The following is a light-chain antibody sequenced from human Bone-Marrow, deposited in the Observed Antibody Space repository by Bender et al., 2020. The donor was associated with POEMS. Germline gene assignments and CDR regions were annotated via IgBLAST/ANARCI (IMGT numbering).Light chain of an antibody. CDR1: QLGDQY. CDR3: GTWDSSLGGFV. CDR2: EDN. V-gene: IGLV3-1*01. J-gene: IGLJ1*01. Sequence: SYGLTQPPSVSVSPGHTANITCSGDQLGDQYASWYQLKPGQSPVLVIYEDNKRPSGIPDRFSGSKSGTSATLGITGLQTGDEADFFCGTWDSSLGGFVFGSGTKVTVL.